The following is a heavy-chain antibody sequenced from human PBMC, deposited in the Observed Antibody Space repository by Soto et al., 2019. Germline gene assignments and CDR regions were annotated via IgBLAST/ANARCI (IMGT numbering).Heavy chain of an antibody. V-gene: IGHV3-48*02. Sequence: LRLSCAATGFTFTRHSMNWDRQVAGTGLEWISHISDSSGTIYYAASVKGRFTISRDNVQNSLYLQMNSLRDEDTAVYYCARDPYSSTTGTILDYWGQGTQVAVSS. CDR1: GFTFTRHS. J-gene: IGHJ4*02. CDR2: ISDSSGTI. D-gene: IGHD3-9*01. CDR3: ARDPYSSTTGTILDY.